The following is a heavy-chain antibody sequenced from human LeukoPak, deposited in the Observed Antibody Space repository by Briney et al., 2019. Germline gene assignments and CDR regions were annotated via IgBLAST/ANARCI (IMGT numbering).Heavy chain of an antibody. Sequence: GPCLRLSWAADGFTFSIYSMDSVRQAPGNGREWLSSISIIGSHIYYADSVKGRFTISRDNAKNSLYLQMNSLRAEDTAVYYCARVGPCVITASYYYYMDVWGKGTTVTVSS. CDR2: ISIIGSHI. V-gene: IGHV3-21*01. D-gene: IGHD3-16*02. J-gene: IGHJ6*03. CDR1: GFTFSIYS. CDR3: ARVGPCVITASYYYYMDV.